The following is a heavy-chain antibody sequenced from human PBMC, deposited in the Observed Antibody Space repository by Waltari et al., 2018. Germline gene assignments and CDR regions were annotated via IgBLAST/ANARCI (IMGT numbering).Heavy chain of an antibody. V-gene: IGHV3-7*01. CDR2: IKQDGSEK. Sequence: EVQLVESGGGLVQPGGSLRLSCAASGFTFSSYWMRWVRQAPGKGLEWVANIKQDGSEKYYVDSVKGRFTISRDNAKNSLYLQMNSLRAEDTAVYYCARGADGGNSYAFDIWGQGTMVTVSS. D-gene: IGHD2-15*01. J-gene: IGHJ3*02. CDR3: ARGADGGNSYAFDI. CDR1: GFTFSSYW.